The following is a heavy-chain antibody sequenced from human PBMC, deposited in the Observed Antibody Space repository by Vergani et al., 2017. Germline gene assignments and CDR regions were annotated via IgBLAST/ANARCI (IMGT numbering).Heavy chain of an antibody. CDR1: GFTFSSYA. CDR2: ISYDGSNK. V-gene: IGHV3-30-3*01. Sequence: QVQLVESGGGVVQPGRSLRLSCAASGFTFSSYAMHWVRQAPGKGLEWVAVISYDGSNKYYADSVKGRFTISRDNSKNTLYLQMNSLRAEDTAVYYCAKDSVALWFGQHKGYFDYWGQGTLVTVSS. CDR3: AKDSVALWFGQHKGYFDY. J-gene: IGHJ4*02. D-gene: IGHD3-10*01.